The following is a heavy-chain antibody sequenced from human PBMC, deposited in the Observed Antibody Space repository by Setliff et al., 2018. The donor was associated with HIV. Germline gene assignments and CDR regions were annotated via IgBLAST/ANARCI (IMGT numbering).Heavy chain of an antibody. CDR3: ACGGAYCSGTGRNMD. Sequence: PGGSLRLSCAASGFTFDNYAMHWVRQAPGKGLEWVAVISFDASNKRYADSVKGRFTISRDNSKNTLYLQMNSLSPEDTAVYFCACGGAYCSGTGRNMDWGQGTLVTVSS. J-gene: IGHJ4*02. D-gene: IGHD2-2*01. CDR2: ISFDASNK. CDR1: GFTFDNYA. V-gene: IGHV3-30*04.